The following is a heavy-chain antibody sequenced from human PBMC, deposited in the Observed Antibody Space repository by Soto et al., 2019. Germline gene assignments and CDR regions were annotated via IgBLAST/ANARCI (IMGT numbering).Heavy chain of an antibody. CDR1: GFTFSSYA. D-gene: IGHD3-22*01. V-gene: IGHV3-23*01. Sequence: GGSLRLSCAASGFTFSSYAMRWVRQAPGKGLEWVSAISGSGGSTYYADSVKGRFTISRDNSKNALYLQMNSLRAEDTAVYYCAKTLYYYDSSGYQWGQGTLVTVSS. J-gene: IGHJ4*02. CDR2: ISGSGGST. CDR3: AKTLYYYDSSGYQ.